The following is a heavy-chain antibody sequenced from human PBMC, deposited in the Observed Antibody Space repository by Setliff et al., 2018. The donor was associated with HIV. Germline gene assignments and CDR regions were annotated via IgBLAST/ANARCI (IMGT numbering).Heavy chain of an antibody. CDR2: IIPIVGTA. D-gene: IGHD4-4*01. J-gene: IGHJ4*02. CDR3: ARQGNPYYFDY. V-gene: IGHV1-69*13. CDR1: GGPFSTYA. Sequence: ASVKVSCKASGGPFSTYAITWVRQAPGQGLEWMGGIIPIVGTANYAQKFQGRVTITADEATSTAYMELSSLRSEDTAVYYCARQGNPYYFDYWGQGTLVTVSS.